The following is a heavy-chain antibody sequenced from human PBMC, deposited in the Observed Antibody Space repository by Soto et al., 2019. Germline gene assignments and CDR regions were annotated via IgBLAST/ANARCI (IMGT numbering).Heavy chain of an antibody. CDR3: ARRRHYDILTGYAKATSDAFDI. V-gene: IGHV4-39*01. Sequence: ASETLSLTCTVSGGSISSSSYYWGWIRQPPGKGLEWIGSIYYSGSTYYNPSLKSRVTISVDTSKNQFSLKLSSVTAADTAVYYCARRRHYDILTGYAKATSDAFDIWGQGTMVTVSS. CDR1: GGSISSSSYY. J-gene: IGHJ3*02. CDR2: IYYSGST. D-gene: IGHD3-9*01.